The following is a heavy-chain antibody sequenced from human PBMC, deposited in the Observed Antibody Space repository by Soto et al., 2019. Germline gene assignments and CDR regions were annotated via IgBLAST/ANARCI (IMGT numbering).Heavy chain of an antibody. Sequence: QVQLPQWGAGLLRPSETLSLTCAVYGGSFSGYYWSWLRQPPGKGLQWIGKINHIVTTNYNPSLKSRVTISVDTSKKQFSLKLSSVTAADTAVYYCARFDSSGWYFDCWGKRNLVIGSS. CDR1: GGSFSGYY. V-gene: IGHV4-34*01. CDR2: INHIVTT. D-gene: IGHD6-19*01. CDR3: ARFDSSGWYFDC. J-gene: IGHJ4*02.